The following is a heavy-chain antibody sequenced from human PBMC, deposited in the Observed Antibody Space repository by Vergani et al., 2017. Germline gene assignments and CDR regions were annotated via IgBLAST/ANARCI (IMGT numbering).Heavy chain of an antibody. Sequence: QVQLVESGGGVVQPGGSLRLSCAASGFIFDNHGMHWVRQAPGKGLEWVAFIRYDGRSDFYADSVKGRFTISRDKSRDTLYLQMNTLSTEDTGVYNCAKGRCSTIGGYDIDVGGEGTTVTVSS. CDR1: GFIFDNHG. CDR3: AKGRCSTIGGYDIDV. J-gene: IGHJ6*04. D-gene: IGHD2/OR15-2a*01. CDR2: IRYDGRSD. V-gene: IGHV3-30*02.